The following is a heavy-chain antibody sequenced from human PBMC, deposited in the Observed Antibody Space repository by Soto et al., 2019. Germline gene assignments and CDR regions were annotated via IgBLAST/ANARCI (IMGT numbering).Heavy chain of an antibody. CDR3: AREGRYCSGGSCSNGGYFQH. V-gene: IGHV3-33*01. D-gene: IGHD2-15*01. Sequence: QVQLVESGGGVVQPGRSLRLSCAASGFTFSSYGMHWVRQAPGKGLEWVAVIWYDGSNKYYADSVKGRFTISRDNSKNTLYLQMNSLRAEDTAVYYCAREGRYCSGGSCSNGGYFQHWGQGTLVTVSS. CDR2: IWYDGSNK. CDR1: GFTFSSYG. J-gene: IGHJ1*01.